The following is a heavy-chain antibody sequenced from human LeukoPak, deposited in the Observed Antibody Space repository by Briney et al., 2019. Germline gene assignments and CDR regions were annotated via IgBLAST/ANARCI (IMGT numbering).Heavy chain of an antibody. V-gene: IGHV1-46*01. Sequence: GSVKASCKASGYTFTSYGISWVRQAPGQGLEWMGIINPSDGSTTYTQKFQGRVTMTTDTSTSTVNMELSSLRSEDTAVYYCAPSVRSGGSYYFDYWGQGTLVTVSS. D-gene: IGHD2-15*01. J-gene: IGHJ4*02. CDR3: APSVRSGGSYYFDY. CDR1: GYTFTSYG. CDR2: INPSDGST.